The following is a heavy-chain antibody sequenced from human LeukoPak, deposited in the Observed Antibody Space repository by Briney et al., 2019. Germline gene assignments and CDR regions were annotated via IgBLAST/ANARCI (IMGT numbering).Heavy chain of an antibody. V-gene: IGHV3-11*01. Sequence: GGSLRLSCAAPGFTFSDYYMSWIRQAPGKGLEWVSYISSSGSTVYYADSVKGRFTTSRDNAKNSLYLQMNSLRAEDTAVYYCARDRFDLGLDYWGQGTLVTVSS. CDR3: ARDRFDLGLDY. D-gene: IGHD7-27*01. CDR1: GFTFSDYY. J-gene: IGHJ4*02. CDR2: ISSSGSTV.